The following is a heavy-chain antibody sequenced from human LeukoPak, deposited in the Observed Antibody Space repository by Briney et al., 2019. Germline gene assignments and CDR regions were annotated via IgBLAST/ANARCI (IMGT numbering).Heavy chain of an antibody. CDR3: ARGAFSNYLYFDY. CDR2: IRYSGST. CDR1: GASISGSY. D-gene: IGHD4-11*01. V-gene: IGHV4-59*01. J-gene: IGHJ4*02. Sequence: SETLSLTCTVSGASISGSYWSWLRQPPGKGLEWIGYIRYSGSTNYAPSLRSRLTISVDTSKNQFSLKLSSVTAADTGVYYCARGAFSNYLYFDYWGQGTLLTVPS.